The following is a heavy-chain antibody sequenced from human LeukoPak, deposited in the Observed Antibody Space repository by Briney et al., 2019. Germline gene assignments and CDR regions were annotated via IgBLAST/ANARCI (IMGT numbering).Heavy chain of an antibody. J-gene: IGHJ4*02. D-gene: IGHD1-26*01. CDR1: GASISNYY. CDR2: IHTSGGS. Sequence: SETLSLTCTVSGASISNYYWSWIRQTPEKGLEWMGHIHTSGGSSYYPSLKSRLTMSIDTSRNQLSLKLTSVTAADTAFYFCARLGSYHDFWGQGALVTVSS. CDR3: ARLGSYHDF. V-gene: IGHV4-4*09.